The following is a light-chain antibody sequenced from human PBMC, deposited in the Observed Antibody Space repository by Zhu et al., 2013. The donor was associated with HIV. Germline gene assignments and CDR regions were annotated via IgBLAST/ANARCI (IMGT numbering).Light chain of an antibody. V-gene: IGKV3-15*01. J-gene: IGKJ3*01. Sequence: IMMTQFPDTMYMSPGERVTLSCRASQSISVNLAWYQQKPGQAPRLLIYDAVKRATGIPARFSGSGSGTEFTLTISSLQSEDFAVYYCQQYGDSPFAFGPGTKVDIK. CDR2: DAV. CDR1: QSISVN. CDR3: QQYGDSPFA.